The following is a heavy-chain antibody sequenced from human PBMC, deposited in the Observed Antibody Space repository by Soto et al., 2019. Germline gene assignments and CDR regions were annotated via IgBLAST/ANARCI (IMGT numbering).Heavy chain of an antibody. D-gene: IGHD2-21*01. J-gene: IGHJ6*02. CDR1: GYRFETYG. Sequence: ASVKVSCKASGYRFETYGMTWVRQAPGQGLEWMGWISAYSVDTYNAQKFQDRVTMTTDTSTGAAYMELRGLRSDDTAVYYCARGHEVIRGAMDVWGQGTTVTVSS. CDR2: ISAYSVDT. CDR3: ARGHEVIRGAMDV. V-gene: IGHV1-18*01.